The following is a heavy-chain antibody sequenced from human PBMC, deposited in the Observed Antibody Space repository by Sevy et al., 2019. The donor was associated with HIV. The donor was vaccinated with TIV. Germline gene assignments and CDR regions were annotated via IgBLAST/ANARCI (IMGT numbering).Heavy chain of an antibody. CDR1: GFTFSSYV. Sequence: GGSLRLSCAASGFTFSSYVMHWVRQAPGKGLEWVALIWYDGTSKYYGDSVKGRFTISRDNSKDTLFLQMNSLTPEDTAVYYCARGGGYCGGDCYSIDYWGQGALVTVSS. D-gene: IGHD2-21*02. V-gene: IGHV3-33*08. CDR3: ARGGGYCGGDCYSIDY. CDR2: IWYDGTSK. J-gene: IGHJ4*02.